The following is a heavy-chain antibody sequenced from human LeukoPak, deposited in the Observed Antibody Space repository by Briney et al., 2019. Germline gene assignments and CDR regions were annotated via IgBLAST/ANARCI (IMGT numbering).Heavy chain of an antibody. CDR2: IRSKAYGGTT. CDR1: GFTFGDYA. J-gene: IGHJ5*02. V-gene: IGHV3-49*04. CDR3: TRGYYDSSGYYYGGNWFDP. Sequence: GGSLRLSCTASGFTFGDYAMSWVRQAPGKGLEWVGFIRSKAYGGTTEYAASVKGRFTISRDDSKSIAYLQMKSLKTEDTAVYYCTRGYYDSSGYYYGGNWFDPWGQGTLVTVSS. D-gene: IGHD3-22*01.